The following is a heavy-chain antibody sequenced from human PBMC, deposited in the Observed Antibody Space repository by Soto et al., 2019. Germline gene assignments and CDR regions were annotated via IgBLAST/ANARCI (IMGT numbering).Heavy chain of an antibody. V-gene: IGHV4-30-4*01. D-gene: IGHD3-3*01. CDR2: IYYSGST. CDR3: ARGLRFLEWFGGVDD. J-gene: IGHJ6*02. Sequence: QVQLQESGPGLVKPSQTLSLTCTVSGGSISSGDYYWSWIRQPPGKGLEWIGYIYYSGSTYYNPSLKRRGTISVATSKNQFSLKLSSVTAADKAVYYCARGLRFLEWFGGVDDWGQGTTVTVSS. CDR1: GGSISSGDYY.